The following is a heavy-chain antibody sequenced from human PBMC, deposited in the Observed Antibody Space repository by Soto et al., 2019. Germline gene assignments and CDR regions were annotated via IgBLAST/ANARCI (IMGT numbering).Heavy chain of an antibody. J-gene: IGHJ4*02. D-gene: IGHD6-19*01. Sequence: SETLSLTCTVSGDSFSDYYWNWIRQVPGKGLEWIGFVFHSATTSYNPSLKTRVAISDDTSKKQFSLRLTSVTAADTAIYYCARGHYSSGWPIDHWGQGIRVTVSS. V-gene: IGHV4-59*01. CDR3: ARGHYSSGWPIDH. CDR2: VFHSATT. CDR1: GDSFSDYY.